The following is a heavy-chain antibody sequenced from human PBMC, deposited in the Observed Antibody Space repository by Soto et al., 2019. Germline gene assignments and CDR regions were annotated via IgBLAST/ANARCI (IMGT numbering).Heavy chain of an antibody. CDR3: ARCGGSCSGASCYFSFDP. V-gene: IGHV4-39*02. D-gene: IGHD2-2*01. J-gene: IGHJ5*02. CDR2: IYYSGST. Sequence: QLQXQESGPGLVXPXXXLSLXCTXXGGSXXXTTNYXXXXXXXPXKGLQWIGSIYYSGSTYYNPSLQSRVTISVDTSKNHFSLKLNSVTPADTAVYYCARCGGSCSGASCYFSFDPWGQGTRVTVSS. CDR1: GGSXXXTTNY.